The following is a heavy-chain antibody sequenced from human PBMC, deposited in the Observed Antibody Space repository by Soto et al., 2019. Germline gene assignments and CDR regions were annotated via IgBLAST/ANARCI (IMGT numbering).Heavy chain of an antibody. Sequence: HPGGSLRLSCAASQFAFQTYAMAWVRQTPGKGLEWVSAITASGTTSYFTDSVRGRFSISRDNSKNMLYLQMDSLRAEDTALYYCATELRYLEWFTRPDYWGQGTLVTVS. D-gene: IGHD3-3*01. CDR2: ITASGTTS. J-gene: IGHJ4*02. CDR1: QFAFQTYA. V-gene: IGHV3-23*01. CDR3: ATELRYLEWFTRPDY.